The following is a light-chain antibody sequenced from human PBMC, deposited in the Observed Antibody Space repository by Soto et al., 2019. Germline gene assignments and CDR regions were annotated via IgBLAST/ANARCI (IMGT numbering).Light chain of an antibody. Sequence: AIQMTQSPSSLPPSWGDRATITCRASQDIRMVLGWYKMRPGKAPQLLIYAASSLQPGVPSRFSGRGSATDFTLTISSLQPEDFATYYCLQDYTFPYTFGQGTKVEIK. CDR1: QDIRMV. J-gene: IGKJ2*01. V-gene: IGKV1-6*01. CDR2: AAS. CDR3: LQDYTFPYT.